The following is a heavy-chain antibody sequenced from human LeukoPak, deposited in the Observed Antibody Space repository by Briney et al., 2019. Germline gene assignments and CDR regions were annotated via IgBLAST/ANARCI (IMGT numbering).Heavy chain of an antibody. Sequence: ASVKVSCKASGYTFTGYYMHWVRQAPGQGLEWMGWINPNSGGANYAQKFQGRVTMTRDTSISTAYMELSRLRSDDTAVYYCAGSGSYYNLFLDYWGQGTLVTVSS. CDR3: AGSGSYYNLFLDY. CDR2: INPNSGGA. J-gene: IGHJ4*02. CDR1: GYTFTGYY. D-gene: IGHD3-10*01. V-gene: IGHV1-2*02.